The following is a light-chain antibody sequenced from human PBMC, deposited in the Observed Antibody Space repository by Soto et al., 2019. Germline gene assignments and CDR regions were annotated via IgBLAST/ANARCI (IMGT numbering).Light chain of an antibody. CDR3: SSYTGSNKVV. J-gene: IGLJ2*01. Sequence: QSALTQPPSASGSPGQSVTISCTGTSGDVGGYNYVSWYQQHPGKAPKLIIFEVNKRPSGVPDRFSGSKSGNTASLTVSELQAEDEADYYCSSYTGSNKVVFGGGTKLTVL. CDR1: SGDVGGYNY. V-gene: IGLV2-8*01. CDR2: EVN.